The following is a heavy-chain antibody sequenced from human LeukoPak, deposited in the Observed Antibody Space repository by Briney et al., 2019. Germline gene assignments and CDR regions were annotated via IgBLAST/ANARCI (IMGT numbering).Heavy chain of an antibody. Sequence: QPGGSLRLSCAATGFTFSWYGMHWVRQAPGKGLEWVAQISYDGSNKHYGDSVKGRFTIARDNSKNTLFLQMNSLRGEDTAVYYCAKEGRRYFDYWGQGNLVTVST. J-gene: IGHJ4*02. CDR1: GFTFSWYG. CDR3: AKEGRRYFDY. V-gene: IGHV3-30*18. CDR2: ISYDGSNK.